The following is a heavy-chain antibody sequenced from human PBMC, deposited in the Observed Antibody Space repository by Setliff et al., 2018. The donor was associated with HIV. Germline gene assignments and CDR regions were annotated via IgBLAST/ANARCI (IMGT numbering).Heavy chain of an antibody. Sequence: GASVKVSCKASEYIFANYAMNWVRQAPGQSLEWMGWINAGNGNTKYSQKFQGRFTISRDNSKNTLFLQMNSLRVEDTAVYYCARDDKYHSWTYFDYWGQGTRVTVSS. CDR2: INAGNGNT. CDR3: ARDDKYHSWTYFDY. D-gene: IGHD3-3*01. CDR1: EYIFANYA. J-gene: IGHJ4*02. V-gene: IGHV1-3*01.